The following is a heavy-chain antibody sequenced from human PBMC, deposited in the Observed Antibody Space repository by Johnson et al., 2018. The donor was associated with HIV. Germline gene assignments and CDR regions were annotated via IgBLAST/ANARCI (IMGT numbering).Heavy chain of an antibody. CDR3: TTAIVIDAFDI. CDR1: GFTFSNVW. CDR2: IKRKIEGEAT. V-gene: IGHV3-15*01. Sequence: VQLVESGGGLVKPGASLRLSCAASGFTFSNVWMSWVRQAPGKGLEWVGRIKRKIEGEATDYAAPVKGRFTISRDDSKNTLFLQMSSLKTDDTAVYYCTTAIVIDAFDIWGQGTMVTVSS. D-gene: IGHD3-16*02. J-gene: IGHJ3*02.